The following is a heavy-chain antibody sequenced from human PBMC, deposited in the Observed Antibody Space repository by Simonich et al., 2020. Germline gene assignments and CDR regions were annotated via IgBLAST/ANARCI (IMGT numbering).Heavy chain of an antibody. Sequence: QVQLQPWGAGLLKTSETLSLTCAVYGGSFSGYYWSWIRQPPGKGLEWIGEINHCGSTNYNPALKSRVTISVDTAKNQCSLKLSSVTAADTAVYYCARGLIGGSYYYWGQGTLGTVSS. V-gene: IGHV4-34*01. D-gene: IGHD1-26*01. CDR1: GGSFSGYY. CDR3: ARGLIGGSYYY. J-gene: IGHJ4*02. CDR2: INHCGST.